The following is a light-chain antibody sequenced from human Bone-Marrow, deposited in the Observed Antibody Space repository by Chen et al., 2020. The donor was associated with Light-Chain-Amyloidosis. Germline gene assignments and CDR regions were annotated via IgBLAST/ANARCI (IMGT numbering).Light chain of an antibody. CDR2: RNN. CDR3: AAWDDSLSGPV. J-gene: IGLJ2*01. CDR1: SSNIGSNY. Sequence: QSVLTQPPSASGTPGQRVTIPCSGSSSNIGSNYVYWYQQLPGTAPKLPIYRNNQRPSGVPDRFSGSKSGTSASRAISGLRSEDEADYYCAAWDDSLSGPVFGGGTKLTVL. V-gene: IGLV1-47*01.